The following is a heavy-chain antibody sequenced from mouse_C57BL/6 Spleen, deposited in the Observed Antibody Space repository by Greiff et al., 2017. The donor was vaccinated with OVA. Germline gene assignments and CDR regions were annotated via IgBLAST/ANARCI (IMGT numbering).Heavy chain of an antibody. V-gene: IGHV1-80*01. D-gene: IGHD1-1*01. J-gene: IGHJ2*01. CDR1: GYAFSSYW. Sequence: VKLVESGAELVKPGASVKISCKASGYAFSSYWMNWVKQRPGKGLEWIGQIYPGDGDTNYNGKFKGKATLTADKSSSTAYMQLSSLTSEDSAVYFCARGDGSSSFDYWGQGTTLTVSS. CDR3: ARGDGSSSFDY. CDR2: IYPGDGDT.